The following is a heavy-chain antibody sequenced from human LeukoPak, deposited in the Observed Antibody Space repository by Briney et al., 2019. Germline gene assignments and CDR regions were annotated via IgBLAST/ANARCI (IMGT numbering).Heavy chain of an antibody. Sequence: GGSLRLSCAASGFTFSSYSMNWVRQAPGKGLEWVSSISSSSSYIYYADSVKGRFTISRDNAKNSLYLQMNSLRAEDTAVYCCARGPLAAAGDYWGQGTLVTVSS. V-gene: IGHV3-21*01. CDR3: ARGPLAAAGDY. D-gene: IGHD6-13*01. CDR1: GFTFSSYS. J-gene: IGHJ4*02. CDR2: ISSSSSYI.